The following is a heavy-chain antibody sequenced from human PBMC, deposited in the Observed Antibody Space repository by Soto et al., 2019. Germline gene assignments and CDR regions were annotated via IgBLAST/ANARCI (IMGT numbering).Heavy chain of an antibody. D-gene: IGHD3-22*01. CDR1: GFSLSNARMG. CDR2: ILSNDEK. CDR3: ARIPEVNGVYYNDSSGYYRVHWYFDI. J-gene: IGHJ2*01. Sequence: QVTLKESGPVLVKPTETLTLTCTVSGFSLSNARMGVSWIRQPPGKALEWLAYILSNDEKSYSTSLKSRLTISKHTSKXXXVXXMTNMDPVDTATYYCARIPEVNGVYYNDSSGYYRVHWYFDIWGRGTLVTVSS. V-gene: IGHV2-26*01.